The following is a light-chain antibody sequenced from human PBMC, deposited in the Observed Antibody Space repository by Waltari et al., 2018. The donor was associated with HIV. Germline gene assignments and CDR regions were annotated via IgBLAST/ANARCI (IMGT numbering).Light chain of an antibody. CDR2: RND. Sequence: QPKMTQAPSASKTPGQRITMSCSGSKSNIGNNFIYWYQQIPGAAPRLVMARNDQRPAGVPDRFSGTKPGTSAFLAITNLRLDDEATYVCASWDDNLRHWVFGGGTKLTVL. CDR1: KSNIGNNF. J-gene: IGLJ3*02. V-gene: IGLV1-47*01. CDR3: ASWDDNLRHWV.